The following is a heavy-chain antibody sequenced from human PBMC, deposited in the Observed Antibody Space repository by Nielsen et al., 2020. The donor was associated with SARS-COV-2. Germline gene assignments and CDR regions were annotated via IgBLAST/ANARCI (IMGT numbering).Heavy chain of an antibody. Sequence: ASVKVSCKASGYTFTGSYVHWVRQAPGQGLEWMGLINPNSGATNYAQKFQGRVTMTRDTSISTAYMELSRLRSDDTAVYYCARDGRSSGRLDYWGQGTLVTVSS. D-gene: IGHD6-19*01. CDR2: INPNSGAT. J-gene: IGHJ4*02. V-gene: IGHV1-2*06. CDR3: ARDGRSSGRLDY. CDR1: GYTFTGSY.